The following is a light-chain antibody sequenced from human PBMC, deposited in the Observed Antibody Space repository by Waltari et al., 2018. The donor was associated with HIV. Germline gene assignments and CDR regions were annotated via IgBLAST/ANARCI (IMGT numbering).Light chain of an antibody. V-gene: IGKV3-15*01. Sequence: EIVMTQSPATLSVSPGESAPLSCRASQSVSSNLAWYQQKPGQAPRLLIYGASTRATGIPARFSGSGSGTEYTLTISSLQSEDFAVYYCQQYNNWPGFGQGTKVEIK. CDR2: GAS. CDR1: QSVSSN. J-gene: IGKJ1*01. CDR3: QQYNNWPG.